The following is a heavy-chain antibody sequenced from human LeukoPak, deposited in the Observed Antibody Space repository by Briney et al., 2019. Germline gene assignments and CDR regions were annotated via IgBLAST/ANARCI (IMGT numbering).Heavy chain of an antibody. CDR3: AKSDYFDS. CDR1: EFSVGSNY. Sequence: PGGSLRLSCAASEFSVGSNYMTWVRQAPGKGLEWVSLIYSGGSTYYADSVKGRFTISRDNSKNTLYLQMNSLRAEDTAVYYCAKSDYFDSWGQGTLVTVSS. V-gene: IGHV3-66*01. J-gene: IGHJ4*02. CDR2: IYSGGST.